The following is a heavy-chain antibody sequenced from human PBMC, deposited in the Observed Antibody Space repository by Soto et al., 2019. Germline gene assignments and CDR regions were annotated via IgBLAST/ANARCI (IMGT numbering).Heavy chain of an antibody. CDR3: AREYRGSSGYYVDC. J-gene: IGHJ4*02. D-gene: IGHD3-22*01. CDR2: IYHREST. Sequence: SETLSLTCTVSGSSISSGDYYWSWIRQPPGKGLEWIGYIYHRESTYYHLSIKSRVTISVDKSKNQFPLKLSSVTAEDTAVYYCAREYRGSSGYYVDCLGQGTLVNVPS. CDR1: GSSISSGDYY. V-gene: IGHV4-30-4*01.